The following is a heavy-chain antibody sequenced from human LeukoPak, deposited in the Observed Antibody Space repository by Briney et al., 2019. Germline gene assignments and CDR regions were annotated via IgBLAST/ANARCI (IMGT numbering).Heavy chain of an antibody. Sequence: SETLSLTCTVSGGSISSSGYYWGWIRQPPGKGLEWIGCIYYSGSTSYNPSLKGRVTISVDTSKNQFSLKLSSVNAADTAVYYCARDNRVGTTMVRGVDYWGQGTLVTVSS. J-gene: IGHJ4*02. D-gene: IGHD3-10*01. CDR1: GGSISSSGYY. V-gene: IGHV4-39*07. CDR2: IYYSGST. CDR3: ARDNRVGTTMVRGVDY.